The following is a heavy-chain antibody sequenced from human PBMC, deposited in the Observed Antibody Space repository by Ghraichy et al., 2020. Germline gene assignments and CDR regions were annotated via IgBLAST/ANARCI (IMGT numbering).Heavy chain of an antibody. J-gene: IGHJ1*01. D-gene: IGHD3/OR15-3a*01. CDR3: AKFARDWPNEYLQH. CDR2: ISGSGGTT. V-gene: IGHV3-23*01. Sequence: GGSLRLSCAASGFTFSSFAMTWVRQAPGKGLEWVSGISGSGGTTYHADSVKGRFTISRDNSKNTLYLQMNSLRGEDTAVYYCAKFARDWPNEYLQHWGQGALVTVSS. CDR1: GFTFSSFA.